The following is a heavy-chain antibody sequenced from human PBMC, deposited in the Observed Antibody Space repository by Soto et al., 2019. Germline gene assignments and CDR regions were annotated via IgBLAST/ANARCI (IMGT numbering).Heavy chain of an antibody. CDR2: INIDGSET. CDR3: ARYSSAWGL. J-gene: IGHJ4*02. Sequence: GGSLRLSCAASGFTFSNYWMHWVRQAPGKGLVWVSRINIDGSETYYVDSVKGRFTISRDNAKNSLYLQMNSLRGEDTAVYYCARYSSAWGLWGQGTLVTVSS. CDR1: GFTFSNYW. D-gene: IGHD6-19*01. V-gene: IGHV3-7*01.